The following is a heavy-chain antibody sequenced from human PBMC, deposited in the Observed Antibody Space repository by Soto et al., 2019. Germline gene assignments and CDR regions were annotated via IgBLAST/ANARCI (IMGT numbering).Heavy chain of an antibody. CDR1: GYTFTSYA. V-gene: IGHV1-3*01. J-gene: IGHJ4*02. D-gene: IGHD3-22*01. Sequence: AASVKVSCKASGYTFTSYAMHWVRQAPGQRLEWMGWINAGNGNTKYSQKFQGRVTITRDTSASTAYMELSSLRSEDTAVYYCARVGDAYYYDSSGYRSRSVRDYWGQGTLVTVSS. CDR3: ARVGDAYYYDSSGYRSRSVRDY. CDR2: INAGNGNT.